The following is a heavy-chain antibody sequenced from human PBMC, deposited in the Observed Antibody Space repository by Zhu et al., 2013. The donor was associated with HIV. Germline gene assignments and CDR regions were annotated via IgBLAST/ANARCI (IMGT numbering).Heavy chain of an antibody. Sequence: QVQLVQSGAEVKKPGSSVKVSCKASGGTFSSYAISWVRQAPGQGLEWMGGIIPIFGTANYAQKFQGRVTITADESTSTAYMELSSLRSEDTAVYYCARDRYATAMVMVWYYGMDVWGQGTTVTVSS. CDR1: GGTFSSYA. D-gene: IGHD5-18*01. V-gene: IGHV1-69*12. J-gene: IGHJ6*02. CDR3: ARDRYATAMVMVWYYGMDV. CDR2: IIPIFGTA.